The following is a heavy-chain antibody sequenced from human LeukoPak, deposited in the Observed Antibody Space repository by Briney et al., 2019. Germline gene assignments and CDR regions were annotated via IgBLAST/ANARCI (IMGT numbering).Heavy chain of an antibody. CDR3: ASLRGDSGSYYKDGYYFDY. V-gene: IGHV4-61*02. J-gene: IGHJ4*02. D-gene: IGHD3-10*01. Sequence: SETLSLTCTVSGDSISSGDYYWSWIRQPAGKGLEWIGRIYTSGSTNYNPSLKSRVTMSVDTSKNQFSLKLSSVTAADTAVYYCASLRGDSGSYYKDGYYFDYWGQGTLVTVSS. CDR1: GDSISSGDYY. CDR2: IYTSGST.